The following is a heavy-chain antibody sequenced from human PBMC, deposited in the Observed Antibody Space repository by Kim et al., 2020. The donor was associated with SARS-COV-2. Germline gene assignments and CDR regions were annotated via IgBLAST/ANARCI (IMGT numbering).Heavy chain of an antibody. J-gene: IGHJ4*02. Sequence: PVKGRFTISRDDSKNTLYLQMNSLKTEDTAVYYCTTDGDATAMVPTSYDYWGQGTLVTVSS. CDR3: TTDGDATAMVPTSYDY. V-gene: IGHV3-15*01. D-gene: IGHD5-18*01.